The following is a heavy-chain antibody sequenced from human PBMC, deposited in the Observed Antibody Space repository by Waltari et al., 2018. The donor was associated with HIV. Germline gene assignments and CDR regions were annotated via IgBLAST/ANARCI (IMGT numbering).Heavy chain of an antibody. J-gene: IGHJ4*02. CDR1: GGPISSGMYS. V-gene: IGHV4-61*02. Sequence: QVQLQDSGPGLLTPSQTLSLTCTVPGGPISSGMYSLSSIRQPAGKGLEWIGRIYTSGSTNYNPSLKSRVTISVDTSKNQFSLKLSSVTAADTAVYYCARYYCSGGSCSDYWGQGTLVTVSS. D-gene: IGHD2-15*01. CDR2: IYTSGST. CDR3: ARYYCSGGSCSDY.